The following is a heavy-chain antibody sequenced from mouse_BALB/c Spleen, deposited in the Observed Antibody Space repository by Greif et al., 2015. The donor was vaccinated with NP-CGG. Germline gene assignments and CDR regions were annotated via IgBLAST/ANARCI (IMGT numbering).Heavy chain of an antibody. Sequence: QVQLKDSGPGLVAPSQSLSITCTVSGFSLTGYGVNWVRQPPGKGLEWLGMIWGDGSTDCNSALKSRLSISKDNSKSQVFLKMNSLQTDDTARYYCARHYAHYAMDYWGQGTSVTVSS. V-gene: IGHV2-6-7*01. D-gene: IGHD1-1*02. CDR1: GFSLTGYG. CDR2: IWGDGST. J-gene: IGHJ4*01. CDR3: ARHYAHYAMDY.